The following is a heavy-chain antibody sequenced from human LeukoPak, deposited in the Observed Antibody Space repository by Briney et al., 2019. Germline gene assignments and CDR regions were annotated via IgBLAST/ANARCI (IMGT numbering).Heavy chain of an antibody. CDR2: INPNSGGT. D-gene: IGHD3-10*01. V-gene: IGHV1-2*06. Sequence: ASVKVSCKASGYTFTGYYMHWVRQAPGQGLEWMGRINPNSGGTNYAQKFQGRVTMTRDTSISTAYMELSRLRSDDTAVYYCARGSYYYGSGRPPGYWGQGTLVTVSS. J-gene: IGHJ4*02. CDR3: ARGSYYYGSGRPPGY. CDR1: GYTFTGYY.